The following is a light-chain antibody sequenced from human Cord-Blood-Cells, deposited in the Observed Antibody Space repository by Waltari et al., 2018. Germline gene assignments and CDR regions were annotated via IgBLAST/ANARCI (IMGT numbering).Light chain of an antibody. CDR2: EGS. Sequence: QSALTQPASVSGSPGKSITISCTGTSSDVGSYNLVSWYQQHPGKAPKHMIYEGSTRLSGFSNRFSGSKCGDTASLTISGLRAEGEAGYYCCSYAGSSTWVFGGGTKLTGL. V-gene: IGLV2-23*01. CDR1: SSDVGSYNL. J-gene: IGLJ3*02. CDR3: CSYAGSSTWV.